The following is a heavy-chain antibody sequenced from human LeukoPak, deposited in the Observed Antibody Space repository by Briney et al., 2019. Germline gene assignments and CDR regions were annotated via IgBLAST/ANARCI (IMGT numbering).Heavy chain of an antibody. CDR2: IYHSGKT. J-gene: IGHJ4*02. D-gene: IGHD3-22*01. CDR1: DYSINSNYY. Sequence: SETLSLTCTVSDYSINSNYYWGWIRQPPGKGLEGIGTIYHSGKTYYNPSLKSRLAISVDTSKNQFSLKLRSVTAADTAVYYCARHNYYDSSGYYLMGATFDYWGQGTLVTVSS. CDR3: ARHNYYDSSGYYLMGATFDY. V-gene: IGHV4-38-2*02.